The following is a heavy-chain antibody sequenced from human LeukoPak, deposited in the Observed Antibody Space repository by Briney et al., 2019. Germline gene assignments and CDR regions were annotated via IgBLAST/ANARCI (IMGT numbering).Heavy chain of an antibody. CDR2: ISESGTT. Sequence: SETLSLTCTVSGGSISSSSHYWAWIRQPPGKGLEWLATISESGTTYYNPSLKSRVTISVDTSKNPFSLKLGSVYAADTAVFYCARYSGSYFDYWGQGTLVTVSS. CDR3: ARYSGSYFDY. CDR1: GGSISSSSHY. J-gene: IGHJ4*02. V-gene: IGHV4-39*01. D-gene: IGHD3-10*01.